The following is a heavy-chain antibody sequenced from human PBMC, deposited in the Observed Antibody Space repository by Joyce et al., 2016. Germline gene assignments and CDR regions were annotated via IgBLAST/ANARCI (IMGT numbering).Heavy chain of an antibody. CDR2: VDSDGSGT. CDR1: GFPFTNYW. Sequence: EVQLVESGGGSLQPGGSLRLSCAASGFPFTNYWMHWVRQAPGKVLVWVARVDSDGSGTSYADSVKGRFTISRDNAKNMVYLQMNSLRPEDTAVYYCGTVFEYWGRGALVTVSS. J-gene: IGHJ4*02. CDR3: GTVFEY. V-gene: IGHV3-74*01.